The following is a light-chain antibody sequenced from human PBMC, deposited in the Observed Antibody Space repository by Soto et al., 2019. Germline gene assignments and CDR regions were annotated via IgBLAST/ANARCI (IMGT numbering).Light chain of an antibody. V-gene: IGLV4-69*01. Sequence: QSVLTQSPSASASLGASVKLTCTLSSGHSSYAIAWHQQQPEKGPRYLMNLNSDGSHTKGDGIPDRFSGSSSGAERYLTISSLQSEDGADYYCQTWGTGINWVFGGGTKLTVL. CDR2: LNSDGSH. J-gene: IGLJ3*02. CDR1: SGHSSYA. CDR3: QTWGTGINWV.